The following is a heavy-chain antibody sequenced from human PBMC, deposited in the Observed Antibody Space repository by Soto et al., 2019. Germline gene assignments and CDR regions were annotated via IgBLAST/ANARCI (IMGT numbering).Heavy chain of an antibody. J-gene: IGHJ4*02. D-gene: IGHD3-10*02. Sequence: QVQLVQSGAEVKKPGASVKVSCKASGYSLTSYYMHWVRQAPGQGLEWMGITNPSDGSTNYAQKFQGRVTMTSDTSTSTVYMEMRSLRSEDTAMYYCARSYVTSRPIDFWGQGTLVTVSS. CDR2: TNPSDGST. CDR3: ARSYVTSRPIDF. CDR1: GYSLTSYY. V-gene: IGHV1-46*01.